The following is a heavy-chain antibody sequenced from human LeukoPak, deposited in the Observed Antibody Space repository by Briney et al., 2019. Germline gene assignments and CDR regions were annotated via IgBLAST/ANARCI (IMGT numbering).Heavy chain of an antibody. CDR2: ISSSSSTI. J-gene: IGHJ4*02. CDR1: GFTFSSYS. Sequence: GGSLRLSCAASGFTFSSYSMNWVRQAPGHGLEWVSYISSSSSTIYYADSVNCRFTISRDNAKNALYRQMNSLRGEDTAVYYCARDLGYGDYGIDYWGQGTLVTVSS. CDR3: ARDLGYGDYGIDY. D-gene: IGHD4-17*01. V-gene: IGHV3-48*01.